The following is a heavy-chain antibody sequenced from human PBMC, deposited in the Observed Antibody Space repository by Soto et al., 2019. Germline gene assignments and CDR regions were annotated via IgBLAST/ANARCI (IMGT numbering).Heavy chain of an antibody. CDR1: GFSLSTSGVG. Sequence: QITLKESGPTLVKPTQTLTLTCTFSGFSLSTSGVGVGWLRQPPGKALEWLALIYWDDDKRYSPSLKSRLTITKDTSKNPVVLTMTNMDPVDTATYYCAHLTYYYDSSGYYSRAEYFQHWGQGTLVTVSS. D-gene: IGHD3-22*01. CDR3: AHLTYYYDSSGYYSRAEYFQH. V-gene: IGHV2-5*02. CDR2: IYWDDDK. J-gene: IGHJ1*01.